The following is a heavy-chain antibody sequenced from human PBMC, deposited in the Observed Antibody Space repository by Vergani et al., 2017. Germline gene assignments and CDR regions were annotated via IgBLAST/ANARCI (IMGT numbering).Heavy chain of an antibody. V-gene: IGHV3-23*01. D-gene: IGHD4-23*01. CDR3: ASQLRWDDAFDI. CDR1: GFTFSSYA. Sequence: EVQLLESGGGLVQPGGSLRLSCAASGFTFSSYAMSWVRQAPGKGLEWVSAISGSGGSTYYADSVKGRFTISRDNSKNTLYLRMNSLRAEDTAVYYCASQLRWDDAFDIWGQGTMVTVSS. CDR2: ISGSGGST. J-gene: IGHJ3*02.